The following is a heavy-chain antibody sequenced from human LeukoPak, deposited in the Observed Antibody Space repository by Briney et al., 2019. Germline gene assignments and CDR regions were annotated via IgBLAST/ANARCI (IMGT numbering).Heavy chain of an antibody. CDR1: GGSFSGYY. V-gene: IGHV4-34*01. Sequence: SETLSLTCAVYGGSFSGYYWSWIRQPPGKGLEWIGEINHSESTNYNPSLKSRVTISVDTSKNQFSLKLSSVTAADTAVYYCARGRKYYYGSGSYYNDYWGQGTLVTVSS. CDR3: ARGRKYYYGSGSYYNDY. CDR2: INHSEST. D-gene: IGHD3-10*01. J-gene: IGHJ4*02.